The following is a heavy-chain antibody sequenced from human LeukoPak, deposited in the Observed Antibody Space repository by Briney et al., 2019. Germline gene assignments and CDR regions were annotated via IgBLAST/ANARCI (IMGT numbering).Heavy chain of an antibody. D-gene: IGHD3-10*01. CDR1: GFTFSDHY. CDR2: SRGKGNSYTT. CDR3: TKLARAPRDFDY. J-gene: IGHJ4*01. V-gene: IGHV3-72*01. Sequence: PGGSLRLSCAASGFTFSDHYIDWVRQAPGKGLEWVGRSRGKGNSYTTAYAASVRGRFTISRDDSKNSLYLQMNSLKIEDTAVYYCTKLARAPRDFDYWGQGTLVTVSS.